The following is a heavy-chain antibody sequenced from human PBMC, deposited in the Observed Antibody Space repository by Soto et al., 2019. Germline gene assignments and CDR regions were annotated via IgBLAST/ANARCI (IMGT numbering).Heavy chain of an antibody. V-gene: IGHV4-59*08. D-gene: IGHD3-10*01. J-gene: IGHJ4*02. CDR2: IHSGST. CDR3: ARHDGSRSTDY. CDR1: GGSIISDY. Sequence: QVQLQESGPGLVKPSGTLSLTCTVSGGSIISDYWNWIRQPQGKGLEWIGYIHSGSTTYSASPRSRVTISVDTSKNQFSLKLSSVTAADTAVYFCARHDGSRSTDYWGQGTLVTVSS.